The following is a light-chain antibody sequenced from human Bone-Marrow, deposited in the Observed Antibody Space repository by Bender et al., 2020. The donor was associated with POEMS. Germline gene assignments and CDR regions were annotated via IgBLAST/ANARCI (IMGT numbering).Light chain of an antibody. CDR2: TNN. CDR3: ATWDASLNAYV. CDR1: RSNIETYN. Sequence: QSVVTQPPSLSEAPGQTVTMSCSGSRSNIETYNVHWYQSLPGTAPKLLIHTNNQRPPGVPARFSGSNSGTSASLAISGLQSADEAYYYCATWDASLNAYVFGPGTKVTVL. J-gene: IGLJ1*01. V-gene: IGLV1-44*01.